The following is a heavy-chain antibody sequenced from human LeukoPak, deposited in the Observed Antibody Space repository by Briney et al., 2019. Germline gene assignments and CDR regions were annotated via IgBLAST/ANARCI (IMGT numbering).Heavy chain of an antibody. CDR3: AKGGYTTWFDP. CDR2: IRSDGGDT. CDR1: GFTFTSYS. D-gene: IGHD2-15*01. J-gene: IGHJ5*02. Sequence: GGSLRLSCAASGFTFTSYSMSWVRQAPGEGLEWVSTIRSDGGDTYYADSVTGRFTISRDNSKNTVYLEMNSLRAEDTAVYYCAKGGYTTWFDPWGQGTLVTVSS. V-gene: IGHV3-23*01.